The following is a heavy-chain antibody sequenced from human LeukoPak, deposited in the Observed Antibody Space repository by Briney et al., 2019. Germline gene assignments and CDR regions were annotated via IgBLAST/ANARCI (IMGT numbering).Heavy chain of an antibody. D-gene: IGHD6-6*01. J-gene: IGHJ4*02. CDR1: GFTFKNFA. CDR3: AKVDSSASYFDY. Sequence: PGGSLRLSCAASGFTFKNFAMTWVRQAPGKGLEWVSTISATGGGAYYADSVKGRFTISRDNSKDTLSLQMNTLRAEDTAVYYCAKVDSSASYFDYWGQGTLVTVSS. V-gene: IGHV3-23*01. CDR2: ISATGGGA.